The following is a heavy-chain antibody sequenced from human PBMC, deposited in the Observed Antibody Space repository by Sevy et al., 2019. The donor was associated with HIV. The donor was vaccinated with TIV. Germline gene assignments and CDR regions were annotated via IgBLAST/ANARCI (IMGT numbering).Heavy chain of an antibody. J-gene: IGHJ4*02. CDR1: GVSISSSDYY. Sequence: SETLSLTCIVSGVSISSSDYYWSWIRQPPGKGLEWIGYIYYNENTYYNPSLKSRVNMSLDTSKNQFSLKVTSVTAADTAVYYCARRGVIDTTVPLDSWGQGTLVTVSS. CDR3: ARRGVIDTTVPLDS. V-gene: IGHV4-30-4*01. CDR2: IYYNENT. D-gene: IGHD1-1*01.